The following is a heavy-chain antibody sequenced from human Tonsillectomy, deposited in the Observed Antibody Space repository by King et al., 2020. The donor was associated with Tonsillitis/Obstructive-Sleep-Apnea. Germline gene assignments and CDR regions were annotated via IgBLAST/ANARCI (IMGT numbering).Heavy chain of an antibody. Sequence: VQLVESGGGLVQPGRSLRLSCAASGFTFDDYAMHWVRHAPGKGLEWVSGISWNSGSIGYADSVKGRFTISRDNAKNSLYLQMNSLRAEDTDLYYYAKVTDYDFWSGADYWGQGTLVTVSS. CDR1: GFTFDDYA. CDR2: ISWNSGSI. J-gene: IGHJ4*02. V-gene: IGHV3-9*01. D-gene: IGHD3-3*01. CDR3: AKVTDYDFWSGADY.